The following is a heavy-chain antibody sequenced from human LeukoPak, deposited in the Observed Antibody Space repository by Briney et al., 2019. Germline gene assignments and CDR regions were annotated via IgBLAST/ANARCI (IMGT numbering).Heavy chain of an antibody. D-gene: IGHD2-15*01. CDR3: ARQYCSGGSCYSAVRY. Sequence: SETLSLTCTVAGGSISSYYWSWIRQPPGKGLEWIGYIYYSGSTNYNPSLKSRVTISVDTSKNQFYLKLRSVTAADTAVYYCARQYCSGGSCYSAVRYWGQGTLVTVSS. CDR1: GGSISSYY. CDR2: IYYSGST. J-gene: IGHJ1*01. V-gene: IGHV4-59*08.